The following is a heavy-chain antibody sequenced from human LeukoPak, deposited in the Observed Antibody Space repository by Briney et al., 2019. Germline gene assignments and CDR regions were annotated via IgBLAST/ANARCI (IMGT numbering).Heavy chain of an antibody. CDR1: GFTFSSYA. CDR2: ISGSGSNT. J-gene: IGHJ4*02. Sequence: GGSLRLSCAASGFTFSSYAMSWVRQAPGKGLEWVSAISGSGSNTYYADSVKGRFTISRDNSRNTLYPQMNSLRAEDTAVYYCAKAVVVSYYDYWGQGTLVTVSS. V-gene: IGHV3-23*01. D-gene: IGHD2-15*01. CDR3: AKAVVVSYYDY.